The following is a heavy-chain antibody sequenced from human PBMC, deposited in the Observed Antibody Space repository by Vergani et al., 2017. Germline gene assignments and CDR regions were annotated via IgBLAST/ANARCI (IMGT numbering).Heavy chain of an antibody. Sequence: EVQLLESGGGLVQPGGSLRLSCAASGFTFSSYAMTWARQAPGKGLEWVSTISGSGGSIFYADSVKGRFTISRDNSKNTLYLQMNSLRAEDTAVYYCAREGIAADLDYWGQGTLVTVSS. CDR3: AREGIAADLDY. V-gene: IGHV3-23*01. CDR2: ISGSGGSI. CDR1: GFTFSSYA. J-gene: IGHJ4*02. D-gene: IGHD6-13*01.